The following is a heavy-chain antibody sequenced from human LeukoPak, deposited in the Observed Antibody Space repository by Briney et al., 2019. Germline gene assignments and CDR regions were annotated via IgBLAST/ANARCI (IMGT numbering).Heavy chain of an antibody. CDR2: ISSSSSYI. D-gene: IGHD3-22*01. J-gene: IGHJ4*02. CDR1: GFTFSSYS. CDR3: ARDYDSSGPREFDY. V-gene: IGHV3-21*01. Sequence: GGSLRLSCAASGFTFSSYSMNWVRQAPGKGLEWVSSISSSSSYIYYADSVKGRFTISRGNAKNSLYLQMNSLRAEDTAVYYCARDYDSSGPREFDYWGQGTLVTVSS.